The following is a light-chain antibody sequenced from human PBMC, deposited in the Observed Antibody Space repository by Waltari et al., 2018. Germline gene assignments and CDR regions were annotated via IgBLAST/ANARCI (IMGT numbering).Light chain of an antibody. CDR3: QHYVNLPAT. J-gene: IGKJ1*01. V-gene: IGKV3-20*01. CDR2: NAS. Sequence: EIVLTQSPGTLSLSPGERATLSCRASQSVSRSLAWYQQKPGQAPRLLIYNASTRATGSPDRFSGSGSGTDFRLTISRLYPEDFAVYYCQHYVNLPATFGQGTKVEI. CDR1: QSVSRS.